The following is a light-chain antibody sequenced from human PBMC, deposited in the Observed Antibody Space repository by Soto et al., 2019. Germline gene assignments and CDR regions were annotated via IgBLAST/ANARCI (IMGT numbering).Light chain of an antibody. J-gene: IGKJ4*01. CDR2: GAS. CDR1: QSVSSN. V-gene: IGKV3-15*01. CDR3: QQYNNWPPLT. Sequence: EIVMTQSPATLSVSPGERATLSCRASQSVSSNLAWYQQKPGQAPRLLIYGASTRATGIPARFSGSGSGTEFILTIRSLQSEDFAVYYCQQYNNWPPLTVGGGTKVEIK.